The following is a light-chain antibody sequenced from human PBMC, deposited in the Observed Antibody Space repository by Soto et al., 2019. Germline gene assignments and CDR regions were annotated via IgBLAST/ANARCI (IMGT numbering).Light chain of an antibody. Sequence: DIQLTQSPSFLSASVGDRVTITCRASQGISSYLAWYQQKPGKAPKLLIYAASTLQSGVPSRFSGSGSGTDFTLPLSSLQPEDFAPYYCQQLNSYPPYTFGQGTKLEIK. CDR1: QGISSY. CDR2: AAS. V-gene: IGKV1-9*01. CDR3: QQLNSYPPYT. J-gene: IGKJ2*01.